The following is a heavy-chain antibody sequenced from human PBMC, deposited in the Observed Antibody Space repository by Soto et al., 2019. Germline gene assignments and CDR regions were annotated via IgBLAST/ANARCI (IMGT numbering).Heavy chain of an antibody. CDR2: ISGSAAST. J-gene: IGHJ1*01. V-gene: IGHV3-23*01. Sequence: EVQLLGSGGGLVQPGGSLRLSCAASGFTFSGDAMSWVRQAPGKGLEWVSGISGSAASTNYADSVKGRFTISRDNSKSTLYLQMNSLRAEDTAVYYCAKDVHYDILTGIEYFHHWAQGTLVTVSS. D-gene: IGHD3-9*01. CDR1: GFTFSGDA. CDR3: AKDVHYDILTGIEYFHH.